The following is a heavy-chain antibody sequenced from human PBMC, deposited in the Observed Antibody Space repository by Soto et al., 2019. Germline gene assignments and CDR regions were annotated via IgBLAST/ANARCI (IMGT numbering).Heavy chain of an antibody. CDR1: GFIFKMYW. CDR2: IYNDGTYS. Sequence: GSLILSCAASGFIFKMYWMHWVRQSPGKGLVWISRIYNDGTYSDYADSVRGRFTISRDNVNDTLYLQMNNLRAEDSGLYYCTRGPRPISTGMQDYWGQRTQVIVS. CDR3: TRGPRPISTGMQDY. D-gene: IGHD3-9*01. V-gene: IGHV3-74*01. J-gene: IGHJ1*01.